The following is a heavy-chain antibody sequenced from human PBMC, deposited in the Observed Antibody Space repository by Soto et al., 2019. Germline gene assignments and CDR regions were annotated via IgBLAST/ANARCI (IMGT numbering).Heavy chain of an antibody. CDR2: IYWDDDK. D-gene: IGHD2-21*02. CDR3: AHGSCFGADCYPNPYFDF. V-gene: IGHV2-5*02. CDR1: GFSLSTTEEG. J-gene: IGHJ4*02. Sequence: QITLKESGPTLVKPTQTLTLTCTFSGFSLSTTEEGVGWIRQPPGKAPEWLALIYWDDDKRYSPSLKTRLTITTDTSKNQVVLTVTNVEPVDTATYYCAHGSCFGADCYPNPYFDFWGQGILVTVSS.